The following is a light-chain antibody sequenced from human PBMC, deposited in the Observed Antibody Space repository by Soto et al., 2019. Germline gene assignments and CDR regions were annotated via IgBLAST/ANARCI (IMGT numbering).Light chain of an antibody. V-gene: IGLV2-14*01. Sequence: QSALTQPASVSGSPGQSITVSCTGTSGDIGLSNYISWYQQHPGKAPKLIIYEVSNRPSGVSNRFSGSKSGNTASLTISGLQAEDEADYYCSSYTVSSTVVFGGGTKLTVL. J-gene: IGLJ2*01. CDR2: EVS. CDR1: SGDIGLSNY. CDR3: SSYTVSSTVV.